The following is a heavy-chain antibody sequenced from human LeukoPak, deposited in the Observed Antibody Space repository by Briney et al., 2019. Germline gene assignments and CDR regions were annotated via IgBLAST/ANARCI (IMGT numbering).Heavy chain of an antibody. CDR2: ISAYNGNT. CDR3: TRDLVGSGPPGY. Sequence: ASVKVSCKASGYTFTSYGISWVRQAPGQGLEWMGWISAYNGNTNYAQKLQDRVTMTTDTSTSTAYMELRSLRSDDTAVYYCTRDLVGSGPPGYWGQGTLVTVSS. V-gene: IGHV1-18*01. CDR1: GYTFTSYG. D-gene: IGHD6-19*01. J-gene: IGHJ4*02.